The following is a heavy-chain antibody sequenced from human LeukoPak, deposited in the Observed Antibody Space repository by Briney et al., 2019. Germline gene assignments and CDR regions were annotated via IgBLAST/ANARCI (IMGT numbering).Heavy chain of an antibody. CDR1: GYTFSGHW. CDR3: AVRNYFDY. V-gene: IGHV3-7*01. J-gene: IGHJ4*02. Sequence: GGSLRLSCVVSGYTFSGHWMNWVRQAPGKGLEWVANIKEDGSEKFYVDSVKGRFTISRDNAKNSLYLQMNSLGAEDTAVYYCAVRNYFDYWGQGTLVTVSS. CDR2: IKEDGSEK.